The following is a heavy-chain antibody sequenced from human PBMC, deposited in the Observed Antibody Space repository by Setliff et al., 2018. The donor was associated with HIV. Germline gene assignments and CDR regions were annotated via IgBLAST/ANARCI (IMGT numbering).Heavy chain of an antibody. V-gene: IGHV4-34*01. Sequence: SETLSLTCTVYGGSFTGFYWSWIRQAPGKGLEWIGEIDRDGNTNYNPSLKRRLSISVDTSKNQFSLNLASVTAADTAVYYCARAAVRRFGPMPHSLKMGFHHWGQGTVVTV. CDR3: ARAAVRRFGPMPHSLKMGFHH. CDR1: GGSFTGFY. CDR2: IDRDGNT. J-gene: IGHJ1*01. D-gene: IGHD2-2*01.